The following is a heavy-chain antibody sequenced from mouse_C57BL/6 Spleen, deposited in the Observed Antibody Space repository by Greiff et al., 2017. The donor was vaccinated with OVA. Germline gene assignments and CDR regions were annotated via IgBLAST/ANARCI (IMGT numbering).Heavy chain of an antibody. J-gene: IGHJ1*03. CDR3: AVRGDWYFDV. V-gene: IGHV1-52*01. CDR1: GYTFTSYW. CDR2: IDPSDSET. Sequence: QVQLKQPGAELVRPGSSVKLSCKASGYTFTSYWMHWVKQRPIQGLEWIGNIDPSDSETHYNQKFKDKATLTVDKSSSTAYMQLSSLTSEDSAVYYCAVRGDWYFDVWGTGTTVTVSS.